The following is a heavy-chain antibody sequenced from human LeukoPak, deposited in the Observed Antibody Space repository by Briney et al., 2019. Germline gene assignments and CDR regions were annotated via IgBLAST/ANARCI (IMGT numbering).Heavy chain of an antibody. CDR2: IYYSGST. CDR3: ARHFFMEMATIAYFDY. J-gene: IGHJ4*02. Sequence: SETLSLTCTVSGGSISSSSYYWGWIRQPPGKRVEWIGSIYYSGSTYYNPSLKSRVTISVDTSKNQFSLKLSSVTAADTAVYYCARHFFMEMATIAYFDYWGQGTLVTVSS. D-gene: IGHD5-24*01. V-gene: IGHV4-39*01. CDR1: GGSISSSSYY.